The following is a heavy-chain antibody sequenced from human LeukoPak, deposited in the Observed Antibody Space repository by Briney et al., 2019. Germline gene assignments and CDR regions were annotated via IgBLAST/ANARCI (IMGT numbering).Heavy chain of an antibody. CDR2: IIPILGIA. J-gene: IGHJ4*02. CDR1: GYTFTGYY. D-gene: IGHD1-26*01. CDR3: ARHTVGGATPYFDY. V-gene: IGHV1-69*02. Sequence: SVKVSCKASGYTFTGYYMHWVRQAPGQGLEWMGRIIPILGIANYAQKFQGRVTITADKSTSTAYMELSSLRSEDTAVYYCARHTVGGATPYFDYWGQGTLVTVSS.